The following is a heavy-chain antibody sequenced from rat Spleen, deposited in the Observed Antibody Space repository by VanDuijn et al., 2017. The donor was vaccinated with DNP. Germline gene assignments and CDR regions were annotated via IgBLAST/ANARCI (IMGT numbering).Heavy chain of an antibody. V-gene: IGHV5S10*01. CDR3: ETPPVDWYLDC. CDR2: IIYDGSST. Sequence: EVQLVESGGGLVQPGNSLKLSCAASGFTFSDYAMAWVRQSPKKGLEWVATIIYDGSSTYYRDSVKGRFTISRDNAKSTLYLQMDSLRSEDTATYYWETPPVDWYLDCWGPGTMVTVSS. CDR1: GFTFSDYA. D-gene: IGHD3-1*01. J-gene: IGHJ1*01.